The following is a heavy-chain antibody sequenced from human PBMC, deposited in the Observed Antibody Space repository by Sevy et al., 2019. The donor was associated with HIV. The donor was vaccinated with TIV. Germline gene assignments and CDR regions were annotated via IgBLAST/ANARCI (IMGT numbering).Heavy chain of an antibody. Sequence: GGSLRLSCAASGFTFSSYAMSWVRQAPGKGLEWVSAISGSGGSTYYADSVKGRFTISRDNSENTLYLQMNSLRAEDTAVYYCAKDSSKDKRFLHSGSGSYHTGINFDYWGQGTLVTVSS. CDR3: AKDSSKDKRFLHSGSGSYHTGINFDY. J-gene: IGHJ4*02. V-gene: IGHV3-23*01. CDR1: GFTFSSYA. CDR2: ISGSGGST. D-gene: IGHD3-10*01.